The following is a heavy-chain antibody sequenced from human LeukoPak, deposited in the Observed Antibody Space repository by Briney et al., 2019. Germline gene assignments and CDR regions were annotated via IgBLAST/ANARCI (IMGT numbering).Heavy chain of an antibody. V-gene: IGHV4-59*12. CDR1: GASTSSSF. Sequence: SSETLSLTCTVSGASTSSSFWSWTRESRGKGLEWIGYINYRGETSQDPSLESRVTISVDRSKNQFSLKLSSVTAADTAVYYCARGRPLEQLADPNWYFDLWGRGTLVTASS. D-gene: IGHD6-13*01. CDR2: INYRGET. CDR3: ARGRPLEQLADPNWYFDL. J-gene: IGHJ2*01.